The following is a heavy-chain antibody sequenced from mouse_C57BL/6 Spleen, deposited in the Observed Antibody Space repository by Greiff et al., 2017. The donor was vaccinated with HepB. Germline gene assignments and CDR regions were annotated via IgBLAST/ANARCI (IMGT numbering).Heavy chain of an antibody. V-gene: IGHV1-18*01. CDR3: ARGGTTVPYAMDY. CDR2: INPNNGGT. Sequence: VQLQQSGPELVKPGASVKIPCKASGYTFTDYNMDWVKQSHGKSLEWIGDINPNNGGTIYNQKFKGKATLTVDKSSSTAYMELRSLTSEDTAVYYCARGGTTVPYAMDYWGQGTSVTVSS. CDR1: GYTFTDYN. D-gene: IGHD1-1*01. J-gene: IGHJ4*01.